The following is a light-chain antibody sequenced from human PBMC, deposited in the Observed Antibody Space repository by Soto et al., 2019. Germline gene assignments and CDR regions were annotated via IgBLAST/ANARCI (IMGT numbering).Light chain of an antibody. CDR2: ATS. CDR1: QSIASF. V-gene: IGKV1-39*01. Sequence: DVQLTQSPSSLSASVGDIVTITCRASQSIASFLNWYQQRPGTAPKLLIYATSNLESGVPSRFSGRGSATDFTLSINSLQPEDFATYCCQQTYTMPVTFGQGTRLEMK. CDR3: QQTYTMPVT. J-gene: IGKJ2*01.